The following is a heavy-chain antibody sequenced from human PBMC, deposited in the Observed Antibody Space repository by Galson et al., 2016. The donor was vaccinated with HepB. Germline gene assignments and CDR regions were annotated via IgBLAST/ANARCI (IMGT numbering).Heavy chain of an antibody. Sequence: SVKVSCKASGYTFTSYDINWVRQATGQGLEWMGWMNPNSGNTGYAQKFQGRVTMTMNTSISTAYMELSSLRSEDTAVYYCARGVKHFTIFGVLIRWFDPWGQGTLVTVSS. J-gene: IGHJ5*02. D-gene: IGHD3-3*01. CDR3: ARGVKHFTIFGVLIRWFDP. CDR2: MNPNSGNT. V-gene: IGHV1-8*01. CDR1: GYTFTSYD.